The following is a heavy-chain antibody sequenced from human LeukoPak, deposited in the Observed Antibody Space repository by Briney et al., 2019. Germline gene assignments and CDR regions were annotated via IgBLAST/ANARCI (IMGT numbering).Heavy chain of an antibody. CDR3: AKGSWELLSYYFDY. CDR2: ISYDGSNK. D-gene: IGHD1-26*01. CDR1: GFTSSSYG. J-gene: IGHJ4*02. V-gene: IGHV3-30*18. Sequence: PGGSLRLSCAASGFTSSSYGMHWVRQAPGKGLEWVAVISYDGSNKYYADSVKGRFTISRDNSKNTLYLQMNSLRAEDTAVYYCAKGSWELLSYYFDYWGQGTLVTVSS.